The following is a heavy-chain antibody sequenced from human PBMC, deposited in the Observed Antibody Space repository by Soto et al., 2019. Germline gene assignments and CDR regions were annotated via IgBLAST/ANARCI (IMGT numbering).Heavy chain of an antibody. J-gene: IGHJ4*02. V-gene: IGHV4-59*08. CDR2: IYYSGST. Sequence: PSETLSLTCTVSGGSISSYYWSRIRQPPGKGLEWIGYIYYSGSTNYNPSLKSRVTISVDTSKNQFSLKLSSVTAADTAVYYCAGVTMVRGVISFDYWGQGTLVTVSS. D-gene: IGHD3-10*01. CDR3: AGVTMVRGVISFDY. CDR1: GGSISSYY.